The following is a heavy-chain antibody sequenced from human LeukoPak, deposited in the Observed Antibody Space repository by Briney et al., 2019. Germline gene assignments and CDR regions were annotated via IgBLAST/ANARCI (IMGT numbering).Heavy chain of an antibody. CDR2: IGPTGTDR. J-gene: IGHJ4*02. V-gene: IGHV3-21*01. Sequence: PGGSLRLSCAASGFTFSSCGFKWVRQAPGKGLEWVSSIGPTGTDRYYADSVRGRFTISRDNAKNSMYLQMDSLGDEDTAVYYCATETIGRHYDYWGQGTLLTVSS. CDR1: GFTFSSCG. D-gene: IGHD1-14*01. CDR3: ATETIGRHYDY.